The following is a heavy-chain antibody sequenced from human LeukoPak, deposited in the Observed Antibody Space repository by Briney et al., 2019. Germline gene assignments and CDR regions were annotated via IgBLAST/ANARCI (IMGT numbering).Heavy chain of an antibody. CDR3: AKVGSTTVTIDY. Sequence: GGSLRLSCAASGFTFSSYEMNWVRQAPGKGLEWVSYISSSGSTIYYADSVKGRFTISRDNSKNTLYLQMNSLRAEDTAVYYCAKVGSTTVTIDYWGQGTLVTVSS. CDR1: GFTFSSYE. J-gene: IGHJ4*02. V-gene: IGHV3-48*03. D-gene: IGHD4-17*01. CDR2: ISSSGSTI.